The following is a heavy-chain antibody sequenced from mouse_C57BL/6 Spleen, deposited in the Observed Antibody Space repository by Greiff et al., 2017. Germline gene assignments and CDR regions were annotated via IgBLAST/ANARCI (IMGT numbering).Heavy chain of an antibody. CDR2: IDPSDSYT. J-gene: IGHJ2*01. Sequence: QVQLKQPGAELVKPGASVKLSCKASGYTFTSYWMQWVKQRPGQGLEWIGEIDPSDSYTNYNQKFKGKATLTVDTSSSTAYMQLSSLTSEDSAVYYCARPWDGFDYWGQGTTLTVSS. D-gene: IGHD4-1*01. V-gene: IGHV1-50*01. CDR3: ARPWDGFDY. CDR1: GYTFTSYW.